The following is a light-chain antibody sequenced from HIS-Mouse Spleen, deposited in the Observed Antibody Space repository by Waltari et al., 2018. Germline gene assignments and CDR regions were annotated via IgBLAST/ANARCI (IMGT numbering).Light chain of an antibody. CDR2: AAS. Sequence: DIQMTQSPSLLSASVGDRVTITCRASQSISSYLNWYQQKPGKAPKLLIYAASSLQSGVPSRFSGSGSGTDFTLTISSLQPEDFATYYCQQSYSTPRTFGQGTKVGIK. CDR1: QSISSY. V-gene: IGKV1-39*01. J-gene: IGKJ1*01. CDR3: QQSYSTPRT.